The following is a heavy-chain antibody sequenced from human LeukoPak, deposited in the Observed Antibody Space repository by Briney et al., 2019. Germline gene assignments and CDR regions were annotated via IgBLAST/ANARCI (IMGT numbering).Heavy chain of an antibody. CDR1: GYTFTNYY. J-gene: IGHJ4*02. V-gene: IGHV1-46*01. D-gene: IGHD2-8*01. CDR2: INPSGGST. CDR3: ARDQNGRYYFDY. Sequence: SVKVSCKASGYTFTNYYMHWVRQAPGQGLEWMGIINPSGGSTSYAQKFQGRVTMTRDTSTSTVYMELSSLRSEDTAVFYCARDQNGRYYFDYWGQGTLVTVSS.